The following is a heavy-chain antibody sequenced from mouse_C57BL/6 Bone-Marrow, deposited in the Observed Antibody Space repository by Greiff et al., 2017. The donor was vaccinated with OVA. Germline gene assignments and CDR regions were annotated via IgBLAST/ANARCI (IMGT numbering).Heavy chain of an antibody. J-gene: IGHJ3*01. CDR3: ARYWSH. CDR2: IYPGSGDT. Sequence: QVQLQQSGAELVRPGASVKLSCKASGYTFTDYYINWVKQRPGQGLEWIARIYPGSGDTYYNEKFKGKATLTAEKSSSTAYMQLSSLTSEDSAVYFCARYWSHWGQGTLVTVSA. CDR1: GYTFTDYY. V-gene: IGHV1-76*01.